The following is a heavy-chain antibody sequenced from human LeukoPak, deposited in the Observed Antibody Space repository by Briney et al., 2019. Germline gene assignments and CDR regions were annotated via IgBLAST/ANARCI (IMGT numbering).Heavy chain of an antibody. D-gene: IGHD3-22*01. J-gene: IGHJ4*02. CDR3: AQGTSSGYFRFGYFDY. Sequence: SETLSLTCTVSNDSISSYCCSWVRQPPGKGLEWIGSIYYSGSTYYNPSLKSRVTISVDTSKNQFSLKLSSVTAADTAVYYCAQGTSSGYFRFGYFDYWGQGTLVTVSS. CDR2: IYYSGST. V-gene: IGHV4-39*07. CDR1: NDSISSYC.